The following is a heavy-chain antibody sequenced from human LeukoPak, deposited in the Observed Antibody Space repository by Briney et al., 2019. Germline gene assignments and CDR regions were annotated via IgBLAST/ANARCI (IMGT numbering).Heavy chain of an antibody. CDR3: ARDRLDGNFDY. CDR1: GYSISSGYY. CDR2: IYHSGST. D-gene: IGHD3-16*01. V-gene: IGHV4-38-2*02. J-gene: IGHJ4*02. Sequence: ETLSLTCTVSGYSISSGYYWGWIRQPPGKGLEWIGSIYHSGSTYYNPSLKSRVTISVDTSKNQFSLKLSSVTPEDTAVYYCARDRLDGNFDYWGQGTLVTVSS.